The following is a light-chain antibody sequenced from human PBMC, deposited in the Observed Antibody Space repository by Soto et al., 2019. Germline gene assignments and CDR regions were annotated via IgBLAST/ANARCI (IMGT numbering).Light chain of an antibody. CDR3: QQYNSYLVT. Sequence: DIQMTQSPSTLSASVGDRVTITCRASQSISSWLAWYQQKPGKAPKLLTYDASSLESGVPSRFSDSGSGTEFTLTISSLQPDDFATYYCQQYNSYLVTFGQGTKVDIK. CDR2: DAS. J-gene: IGKJ1*01. V-gene: IGKV1-5*01. CDR1: QSISSW.